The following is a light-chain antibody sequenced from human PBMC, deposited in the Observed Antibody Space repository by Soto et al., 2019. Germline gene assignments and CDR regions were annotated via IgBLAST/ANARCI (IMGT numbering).Light chain of an antibody. CDR2: EVS. J-gene: IGLJ1*01. CDR3: SSYAGSNMGV. Sequence: QSALTQPPSASGSPGQSVTISCTGTSSDVGGYKFVSWYQQHPSKAPKLIIYEVSQRPPGVPDRFSASKSGDTASLTVSGLRAEDEADYYCSSYAGSNMGVFGSGTKLTVL. CDR1: SSDVGGYKF. V-gene: IGLV2-8*01.